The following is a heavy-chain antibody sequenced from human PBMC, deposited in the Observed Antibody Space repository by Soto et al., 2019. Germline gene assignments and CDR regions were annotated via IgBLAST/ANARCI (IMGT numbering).Heavy chain of an antibody. CDR2: INQDGSEK. CDR3: ARDYCSSTICYSHYFDY. Sequence: PGGSLRLSCAASGFTFSSYWMNWVRQAPGKGLEWVANINQDGSEKYYVDSVKGRFTISRDNAKNSLYLQMISLRAEDTAVYYCARDYCSSTICYSHYFDYWGQGTLVTVSS. V-gene: IGHV3-7*01. D-gene: IGHD2-2*01. J-gene: IGHJ4*02. CDR1: GFTFSSYW.